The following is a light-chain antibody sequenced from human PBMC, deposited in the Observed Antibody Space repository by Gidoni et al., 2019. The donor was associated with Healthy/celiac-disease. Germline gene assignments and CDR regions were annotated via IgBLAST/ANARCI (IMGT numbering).Light chain of an antibody. J-gene: IGKJ1*01. V-gene: IGKV1-39*01. CDR3: QQSYSTWWT. CDR1: QSISSY. CDR2: AAS. Sequence: DIQMTQSPSSLSASVGDRVTITCRASQSISSYLNWYQQKPGKAPKLLIYAASSLQSGVPSRFSGSGSGTDFTLTISSLQTEDFATDYCQQSYSTWWTFGQGTKVEIK.